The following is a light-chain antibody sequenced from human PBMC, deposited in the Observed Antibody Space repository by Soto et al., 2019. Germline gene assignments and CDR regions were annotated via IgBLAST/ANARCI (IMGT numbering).Light chain of an antibody. CDR2: DAS. CDR1: QDISNY. Sequence: DIQMTQSPSSLSASVGDRVTITCQASQDISNYLNCYQQKPGKAPKLLIYDASNLETGVPSRFSGSGSGTDFTFTIRSLQPEDIATYYCQQYDSLPRLTFGGGTKVEIK. J-gene: IGKJ4*01. V-gene: IGKV1-33*01. CDR3: QQYDSLPRLT.